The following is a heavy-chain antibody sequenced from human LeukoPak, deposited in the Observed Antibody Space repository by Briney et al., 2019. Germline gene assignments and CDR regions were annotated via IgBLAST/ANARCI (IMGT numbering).Heavy chain of an antibody. Sequence: GGSLRLSCAASGFTFSSYAMSWVRQAPGKGLEWVSSISSSSSYIYYADSVKGRFTISRDNAKNSLYLQMNSLRAEDTAVYYCAREGGDMGASLDWGQGTLVTVSS. CDR3: AREGGDMGASLD. CDR1: GFTFSSYA. CDR2: ISSSSSYI. J-gene: IGHJ4*02. D-gene: IGHD1-26*01. V-gene: IGHV3-21*01.